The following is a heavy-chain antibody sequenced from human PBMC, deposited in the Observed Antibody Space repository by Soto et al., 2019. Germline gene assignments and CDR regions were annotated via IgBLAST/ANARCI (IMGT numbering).Heavy chain of an antibody. V-gene: IGHV3-74*01. CDR2: INTDGSRT. CDR1: GFTFSNYW. Sequence: EEQLVESAGGSVQPGGSLRLSCAASGFTFSNYWMHWVRQAPGKVLVWVSRINTDGSRTDYADFVKGRFTISRDNAENTVYLQMNSLRAEDTAIYYCVRLLNHDYWGQGTLVTVSS. CDR3: VRLLNHDY. D-gene: IGHD2-8*02. J-gene: IGHJ4*02.